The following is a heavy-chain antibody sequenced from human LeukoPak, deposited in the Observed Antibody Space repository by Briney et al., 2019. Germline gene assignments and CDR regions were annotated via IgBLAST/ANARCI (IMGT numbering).Heavy chain of an antibody. CDR2: IWNDGTYK. J-gene: IGHJ4*02. V-gene: IGHV3-33*01. Sequence: PGGSLRLSCATSGFTFTTYGMHWVRQGPGKGLEWVAVIWNDGTYKHYADSVKGRFTISRDDSKNTTYLQMNSLRAEDTAVYYCARDLWQDMIQGYDYWGQGTLVTVSP. CDR1: GFTFTTYG. CDR3: ARDLWQDMIQGYDY. D-gene: IGHD2-15*01.